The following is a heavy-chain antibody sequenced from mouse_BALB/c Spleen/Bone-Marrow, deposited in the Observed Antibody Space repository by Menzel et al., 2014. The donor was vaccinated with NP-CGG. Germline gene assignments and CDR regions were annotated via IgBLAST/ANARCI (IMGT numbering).Heavy chain of an antibody. CDR2: INPDSSTI. CDR1: GFDFSGYW. CDR3: ARLGYYGGFAY. Sequence: VQLQQSGGGLVQPGGSLKLSCAASGFDFSGYWMSWVRQAPGKGLEWIGEINPDSSTINYTPSLKDRFIISRDNAKNTLYLQMSKVRSEDTALYYCARLGYYGGFAYWGQGTLVTVSA. J-gene: IGHJ3*01. V-gene: IGHV4-1*02. D-gene: IGHD2-3*01.